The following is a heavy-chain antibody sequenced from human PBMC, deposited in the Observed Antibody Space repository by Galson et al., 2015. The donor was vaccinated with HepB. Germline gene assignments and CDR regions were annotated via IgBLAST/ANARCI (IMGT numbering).Heavy chain of an antibody. D-gene: IGHD3-16*01. CDR3: ARDYHRRSDGASYFHY. CDR1: GGSVINYY. Sequence: SETLSLTCTVSGGSVINYYWSWIRQPPGKGLEWIGYIYYNGDSQYNPSLKSRVIMSVDTSKNQVSLKLNSVTAADTAVYYCARDYHRRSDGASYFHYWGQGTLVTVSS. V-gene: IGHV4-59*02. CDR2: IYYNGDS. J-gene: IGHJ4*02.